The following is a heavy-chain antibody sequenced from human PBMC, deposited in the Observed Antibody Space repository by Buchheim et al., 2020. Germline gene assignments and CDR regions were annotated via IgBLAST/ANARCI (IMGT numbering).Heavy chain of an antibody. J-gene: IGHJ6*02. D-gene: IGHD4-17*01. V-gene: IGHV4-34*01. CDR3: AHNFAWGVTNVDYYYGMDV. CDR1: GGSFSGYY. Sequence: QVQLQQWGAGLLKPSETLSLTCAVYGGSFSGYYWSWLRQPPGKGLEWIGEINHSGSTNYNPSLKSRVTISVDTSKNQLSLKLSSVTAADTAVYYCAHNFAWGVTNVDYYYGMDVWGQGTT. CDR2: INHSGST.